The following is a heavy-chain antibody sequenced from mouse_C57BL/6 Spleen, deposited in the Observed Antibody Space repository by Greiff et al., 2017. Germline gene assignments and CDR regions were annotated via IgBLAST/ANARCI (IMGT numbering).Heavy chain of an antibody. CDR2: IWGDGST. CDR3: AKAAQARWFAY. J-gene: IGHJ3*01. D-gene: IGHD3-2*02. CDR1: GFSLTSYG. V-gene: IGHV2-3*01. Sequence: VQLQESGPGLVAPSQSLSITCTVSGFSLTSYGVSWVRQPPGKGLEWLGVIWGDGSTNYHSALISRLSISKDNTKSQVFFKPNSLQTDDTATYYCAKAAQARWFAYWGQGTLVTVSA.